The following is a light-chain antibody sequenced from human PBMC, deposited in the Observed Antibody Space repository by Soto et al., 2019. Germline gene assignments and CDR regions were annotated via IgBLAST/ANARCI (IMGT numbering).Light chain of an antibody. V-gene: IGKV3-20*01. CDR2: DVS. CDR3: QQYGSSPT. J-gene: IGKJ1*01. Sequence: EIVLTQSPGTLSLSPGERATLSCRSSQSVSSNYLAWCQQTPDQAPRLVIYDVSGRAAGLPDRFSGSASGTDFPLTISRLDPEDFALYYYQQYGSSPTFGQGTKVEIK. CDR1: QSVSSNY.